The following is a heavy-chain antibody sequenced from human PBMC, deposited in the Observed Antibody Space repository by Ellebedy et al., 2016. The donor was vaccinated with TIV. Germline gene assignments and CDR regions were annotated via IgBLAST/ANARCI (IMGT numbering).Heavy chain of an antibody. D-gene: IGHD6-13*01. CDR3: VIAAAGTRTPY. V-gene: IGHV4-39*07. Sequence: SETLSLTCTVSGGSISSSSYYWGWIRQPPGKGLEWIGSIYYSGSTYYNPSLKSRVTISVDTSKNQFSLKLSSVTAADTAVYYCVIAAAGTRTPYWGQGTLVTVSS. CDR1: GGSISSSSYY. CDR2: IYYSGST. J-gene: IGHJ4*02.